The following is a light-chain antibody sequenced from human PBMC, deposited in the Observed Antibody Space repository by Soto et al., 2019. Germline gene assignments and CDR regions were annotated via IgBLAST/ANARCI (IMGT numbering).Light chain of an antibody. Sequence: AIRMTQSPSSFSASTGDRVTITCRASQGISSYLAWYQQKPGKAPKLLIYAASTLQSGVPSRFSGSGSGTDFTLTISCLQSEDFATYYCQQVESYPSTFGGGTKVDIK. CDR2: AAS. CDR1: QGISSY. CDR3: QQVESYPST. J-gene: IGKJ4*01. V-gene: IGKV1-8*01.